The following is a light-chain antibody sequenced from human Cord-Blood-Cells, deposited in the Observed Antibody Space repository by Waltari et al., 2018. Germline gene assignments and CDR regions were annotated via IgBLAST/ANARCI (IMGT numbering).Light chain of an antibody. CDR3: SSYTSSSTVV. J-gene: IGLJ2*01. V-gene: IGLV2-14*01. CDR2: DVS. Sequence: QSALTQPASVSGSPGQSLTISCTGTSSDVGGYNSVSWYQQHPGKAPKLMIYDVSNRPSGFSNRFSGSKSGNTASLTISGLQAEDEADYYCSSYTSSSTVVFGGGTKLTVL. CDR1: SSDVGGYNS.